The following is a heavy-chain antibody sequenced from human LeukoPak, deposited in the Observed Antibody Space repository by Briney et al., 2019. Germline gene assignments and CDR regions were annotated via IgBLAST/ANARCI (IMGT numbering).Heavy chain of an antibody. Sequence: GGSLRLSCAASGFTFSSYAMSWVRQAPGKGLEWVSAISGSGGSTYYADSVKGRFTISRDNSKNTLYLQMNSLRAEDTAVYYCARVSFSVHRRNFGPGEDYWGQGTLVTVSS. CDR2: ISGSGGST. D-gene: IGHD3-10*01. CDR1: GFTFSSYA. J-gene: IGHJ4*02. V-gene: IGHV3-23*01. CDR3: ARVSFSVHRRNFGPGEDY.